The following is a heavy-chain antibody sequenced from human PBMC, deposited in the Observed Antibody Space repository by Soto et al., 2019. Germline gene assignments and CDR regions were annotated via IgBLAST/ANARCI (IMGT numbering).Heavy chain of an antibody. CDR1: GFTFNTYG. D-gene: IGHD1-1*01. V-gene: IGHV3-33*01. CDR2: IWSDGNNK. CDR3: ARIQLDTIMALDY. Sequence: QVQLVESGGGVVQPGRSLRLSCAASGFTFNTYGFHWVRQAPGKGLEWVAVIWSDGNNKYYADSVKGRFTISRDSSKYTLYLQMNSLRVEDTAVYYCARIQLDTIMALDYWGQGTPVTVSS. J-gene: IGHJ4*02.